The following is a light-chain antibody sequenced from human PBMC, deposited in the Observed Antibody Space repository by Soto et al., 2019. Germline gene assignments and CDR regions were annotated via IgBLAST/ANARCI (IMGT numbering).Light chain of an antibody. CDR2: KSS. J-gene: IGKJ1*01. CDR3: QQYNTYSRT. V-gene: IGKV1-5*03. Sequence: DIQMTQSPSTLSASVGDRVTITCRASQSISGWLAWYQQKPGRAPKLLIYKSSNLEDGVPSRFSGSGSGTEFTLTISSLQPDDFASYYCQQYNTYSRTFGQGTKVEI. CDR1: QSISGW.